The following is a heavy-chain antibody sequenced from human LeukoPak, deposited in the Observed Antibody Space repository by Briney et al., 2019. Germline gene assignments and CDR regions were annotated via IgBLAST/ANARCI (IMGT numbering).Heavy chain of an antibody. J-gene: IGHJ6*03. Sequence: PSETPSLTCAVYGGSFSGYYWSWIRQPPGKGLEWIGEINHSGSTNYNPSLKSRVTISVDTSKNQFSLKLSSVTAADTAVYYCARGAVVVPAAIRRRSYYMDVWGKGTTVTVSS. D-gene: IGHD2-2*01. V-gene: IGHV4-34*01. CDR2: INHSGST. CDR3: ARGAVVVPAAIRRRSYYMDV. CDR1: GGSFSGYY.